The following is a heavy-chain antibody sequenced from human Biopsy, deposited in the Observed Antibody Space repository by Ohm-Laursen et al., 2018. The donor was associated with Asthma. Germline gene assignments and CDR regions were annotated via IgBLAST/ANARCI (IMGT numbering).Heavy chain of an antibody. CDR1: GGTFSNFA. D-gene: IGHD6-19*01. J-gene: IGHJ6*02. Sequence: SSVKVSCKAPGGTFSNFAISWVRQAPGQGLEWLGGIMTVFGTTNHAQKSQGRVTITADESTSTAYMEVTSLRSEDTAIYYCARCQVGYSSGWSLLLKKIYYSGMDVWGQGTAVTVSS. V-gene: IGHV1-69*01. CDR3: ARCQVGYSSGWSLLLKKIYYSGMDV. CDR2: IMTVFGTT.